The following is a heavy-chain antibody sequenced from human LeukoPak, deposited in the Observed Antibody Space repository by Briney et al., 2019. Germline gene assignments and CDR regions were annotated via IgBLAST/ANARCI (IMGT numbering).Heavy chain of an antibody. V-gene: IGHV3-48*02. CDR2: ISSSSSTI. CDR1: RFTFSTHS. CDR3: ARVRLGDYGLDV. D-gene: IGHD3-22*01. Sequence: GGSLRLSCAASRFTFSTHSMNWVRQAPGKGLEWVSYISSSSSTIYYADSVKGRFTISRDNAKNSLYLQMNSLRDEDTAVCYCARVRLGDYGLDVWGQGTTVTVSS. J-gene: IGHJ6*02.